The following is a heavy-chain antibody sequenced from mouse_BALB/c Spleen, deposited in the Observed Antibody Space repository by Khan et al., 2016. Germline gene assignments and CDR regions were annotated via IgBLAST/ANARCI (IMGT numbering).Heavy chain of an antibody. Sequence: EVQLQESGPDLVKPSQSLSLTCTVTGYSITSGYSWHWIRQFPGNKLEWMGYIHYSGNTNYNPSPKSRISITRDTSKNQLFLQLNSVTPEDAATCDCESSWEWYFEVEDAGTTVTVSS. V-gene: IGHV3-1*02. CDR3: ESSWEWYFEV. CDR1: GYSITSGYS. J-gene: IGHJ1*01. CDR2: IHYSGNT. D-gene: IGHD4-1*01.